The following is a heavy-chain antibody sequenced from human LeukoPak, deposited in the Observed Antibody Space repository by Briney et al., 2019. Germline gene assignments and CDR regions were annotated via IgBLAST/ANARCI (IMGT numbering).Heavy chain of an antibody. Sequence: SETLSLTCAVYGGSFSGYYWSWIRQPPGKGLEWIGEINHSGSTNYNPSLKSRVTISVDTSKNQFSLKLSSVTAADTAVYYCARNARLAGTDYWGQGTLVTVSS. V-gene: IGHV4-34*01. D-gene: IGHD2-2*01. CDR1: GGSFSGYY. J-gene: IGHJ4*02. CDR3: ARNARLAGTDY. CDR2: INHSGST.